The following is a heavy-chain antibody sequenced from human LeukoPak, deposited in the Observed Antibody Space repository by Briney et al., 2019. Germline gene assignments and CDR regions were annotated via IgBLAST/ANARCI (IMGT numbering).Heavy chain of an antibody. J-gene: IGHJ4*02. V-gene: IGHV1-2*02. D-gene: IGHD4-17*01. Sequence: ASVKVSCKASGYTFIVYYMHWVRQAPGQGLEWMGWINPNSGGTNYAQKFQGRVTMTRDTSISTAYMELSRLRSEDTAVYYCARLIYGDSRYYFDYWGQGTLVTVSS. CDR2: INPNSGGT. CDR1: GYTFIVYY. CDR3: ARLIYGDSRYYFDY.